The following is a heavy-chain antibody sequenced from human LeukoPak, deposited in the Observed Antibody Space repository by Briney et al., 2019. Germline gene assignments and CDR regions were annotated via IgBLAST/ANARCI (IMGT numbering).Heavy chain of an antibody. V-gene: IGHV3-7*01. D-gene: IGHD7-27*01. CDR3: ATYTNWVAGDV. CDR2: IKKDGSVK. J-gene: IGHJ6*02. CDR1: GFSVSDFW. Sequence: GSLRLSWVASGFSVSDFWMSWGRQAPGKGLEWVADIKKDGSVKDYVDSVKGRFTISRDNAKNSLYLQMDSLRAEDTAVYYCATYTNWVAGDVWGQGTTVSVSS.